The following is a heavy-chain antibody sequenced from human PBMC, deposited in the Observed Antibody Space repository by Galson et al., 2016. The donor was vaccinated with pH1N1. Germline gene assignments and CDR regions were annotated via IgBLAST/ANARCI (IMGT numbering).Heavy chain of an antibody. CDR1: GDSVSSNSAA. CDR3: ARSEYYYDSSGYRHDTFDI. J-gene: IGHJ3*02. D-gene: IGHD3-22*01. CDR2: TCYRSKWYN. Sequence: CAISGDSVSSNSAAWNWIRQSPSRGLEWLGRTCYRSKWYNDYGVPVKSRITINPDTSKNQFSLQLNSVTLEATAVYYCARSEYYYDSSGYRHDTFDIWGQGTMVTVSS. V-gene: IGHV6-1*01.